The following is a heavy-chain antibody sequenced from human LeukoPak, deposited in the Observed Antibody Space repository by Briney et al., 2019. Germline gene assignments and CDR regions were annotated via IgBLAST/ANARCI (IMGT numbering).Heavy chain of an antibody. CDR1: GFTFSSYG. D-gene: IGHD3-10*01. CDR3: AKVRSEEGYFDY. Sequence: PGGSLRLSCAASGFTFSSYGMSWVRQAPGKGLEWVSAISGSGGSTYYADSVKGRFTISRDNSKNTLYLQMNSLRAEDTAVYYRAKVRSEEGYFDYWGQGTLVTVSS. V-gene: IGHV3-23*01. CDR2: ISGSGGST. J-gene: IGHJ4*02.